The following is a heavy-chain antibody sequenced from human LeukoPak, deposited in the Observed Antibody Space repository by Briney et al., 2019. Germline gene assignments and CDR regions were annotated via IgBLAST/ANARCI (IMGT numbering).Heavy chain of an antibody. J-gene: IGHJ4*02. CDR1: GFTFRNYP. V-gene: IGHV3-69-1*02. D-gene: IGHD2-21*02. CDR2: IRDDGTT. CDR3: ARDHDFAFDN. Sequence: GGSLRLSCVGSGFTFRNYPINWVRQAPGKGLEWIAHIRDDGTTDYAGSVKGRFIISRDNAKNLLSLQLNSLRAEDTALYYCARDHDFAFDNWGQGTLVTVSS.